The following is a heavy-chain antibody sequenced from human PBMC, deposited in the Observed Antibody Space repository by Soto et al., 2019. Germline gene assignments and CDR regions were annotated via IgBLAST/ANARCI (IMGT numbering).Heavy chain of an antibody. D-gene: IGHD6-13*01. CDR1: GGSFSAYS. CDR3: ARSGRQQLVRRNWFDL. J-gene: IGHJ5*02. V-gene: IGHV4-34*02. Sequence: QVQLQQWGTGLLKPSETLSLTCAVYGGSFSAYSWSWIRQPPGKGLEWIGEITHSGSTYYNPSLKSRVTISVDTSKNQFSLKLGSVTAADPAVYYCARSGRQQLVRRNWFDLWGQGTLVTVSS. CDR2: ITHSGST.